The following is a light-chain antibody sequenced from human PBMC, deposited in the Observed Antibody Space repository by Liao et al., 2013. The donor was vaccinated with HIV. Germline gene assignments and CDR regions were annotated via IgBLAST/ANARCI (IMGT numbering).Light chain of an antibody. CDR1: NIGGKS. Sequence: SFVLTQPPSVSVAPGKTASIPCRGNNIGGKSVHWYQQKAGQAPALVIYDDSDRPSGIPERFSGSNSRNTATLTIRGTQVMDEADYYCQAWDSGTAVFGGGTKLTVL. CDR3: QAWDSGTAV. J-gene: IGLJ3*02. V-gene: IGLV3-21*01. CDR2: DDS.